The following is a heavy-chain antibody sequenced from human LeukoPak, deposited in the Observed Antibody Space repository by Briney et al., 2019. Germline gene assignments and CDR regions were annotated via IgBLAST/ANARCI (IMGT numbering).Heavy chain of an antibody. V-gene: IGHV3-7*01. D-gene: IGHD5-24*01. J-gene: IGHJ4*02. Sequence: GGSLRLSCAASGFTFNTYWMIWVRQAPGKGLEWVANIKQDGSETYYADSVKGRFTIFRDNAKNSLYLQMDSLRVEDTAVYYCANGDGFDYWGQGTLVIVSS. CDR1: GFTFNTYW. CDR2: IKQDGSET. CDR3: ANGDGFDY.